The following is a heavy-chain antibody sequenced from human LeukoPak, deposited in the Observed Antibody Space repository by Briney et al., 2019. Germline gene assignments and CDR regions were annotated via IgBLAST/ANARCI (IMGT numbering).Heavy chain of an antibody. J-gene: IGHJ3*02. CDR3: ARDSYYDSSGRAPHDAFDI. CDR2: ISSSSSTI. V-gene: IGHV3-48*01. D-gene: IGHD3-22*01. Sequence: PGGSLRLSCAASGFTFSSYSMNWVRQAPGKGLGWVSYISSSSSTIYYADSVKGRFTISRDNAKNSLYLQMNSLRAEDTAVYYCARDSYYDSSGRAPHDAFDIWGQGTMVTVSS. CDR1: GFTFSSYS.